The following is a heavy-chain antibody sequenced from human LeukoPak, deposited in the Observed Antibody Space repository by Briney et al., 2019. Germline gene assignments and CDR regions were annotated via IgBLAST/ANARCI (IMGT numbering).Heavy chain of an antibody. CDR3: ARGWAWAFDI. J-gene: IGHJ3*02. CDR2: ISGSSSTT. D-gene: IGHD3-16*01. CDR1: GFTFSSYS. Sequence: QPGGSLRLSCAASGFTFSSYSMNWVRQAPGRGLEWLSYISGSSSTTHYADSVKGRFTISRDNAKNSLYLQMNSLRDEDTAVYYCARGWAWAFDIWGQGTMVTVSS. V-gene: IGHV3-48*02.